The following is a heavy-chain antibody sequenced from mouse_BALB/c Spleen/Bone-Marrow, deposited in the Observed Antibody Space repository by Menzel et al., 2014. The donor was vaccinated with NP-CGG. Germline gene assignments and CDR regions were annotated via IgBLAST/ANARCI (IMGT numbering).Heavy chain of an antibody. D-gene: IGHD1-1*01. V-gene: IGHV1-9*01. CDR1: GYTFSSYW. CDR3: AREDGLWYFDV. CDR2: ILAGSGST. Sequence: VQLQQSGAELMKPGASVKISCKATGYTFSSYWVEWGKQRPGHGLEWIGEILAGSGSTNYNEKFKGKATFTSDTSSKTAYMQLSSLTSEDSAVYYCAREDGLWYFDVWGAGTTVTVSS. J-gene: IGHJ1*01.